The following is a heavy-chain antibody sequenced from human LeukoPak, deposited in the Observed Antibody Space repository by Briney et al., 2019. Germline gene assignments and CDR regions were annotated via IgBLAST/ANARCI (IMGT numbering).Heavy chain of an antibody. V-gene: IGHV1-69*05. CDR1: GGTFSSYA. Sequence: SVKVSCKASGGTFSSYAISWVRQAPGQGLEWMGRIIPIFGTANYAQKFQGRVTITTDESTSTAYMELRSLRSEDTAVYYCAREYSGYDAYYFDYWGQGTLVTVSS. D-gene: IGHD5-12*01. CDR2: IIPIFGTA. J-gene: IGHJ4*02. CDR3: AREYSGYDAYYFDY.